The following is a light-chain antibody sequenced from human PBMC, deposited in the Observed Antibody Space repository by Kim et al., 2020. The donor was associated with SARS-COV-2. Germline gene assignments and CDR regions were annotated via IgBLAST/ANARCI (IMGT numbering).Light chain of an antibody. V-gene: IGKV1-17*03. Sequence: ASVGDSVTIACRASQGIRNYLAWFQQKPGNVPKRLFYAASSLQSGVPSRFSGSGSGTEFTLTISSLQPEDFATYYCLQHKSYPLTFGGGTKVEIK. CDR2: AAS. J-gene: IGKJ4*01. CDR1: QGIRNY. CDR3: LQHKSYPLT.